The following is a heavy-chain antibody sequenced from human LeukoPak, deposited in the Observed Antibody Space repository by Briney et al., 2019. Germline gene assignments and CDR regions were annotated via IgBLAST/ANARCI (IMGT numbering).Heavy chain of an antibody. CDR2: IIPILGIA. V-gene: IGHV1-69*04. Sequence: GSSVKVSCKASGGTFSSYAISWVRQAPGQGLEWMGRIIPILGIANYAQKFQGRVTMTEDTSTDTAYMELSSLRSEDTAVYYCATDRRGYSYGFLNYYFDYWGQGTLVTVSS. CDR3: ATDRRGYSYGFLNYYFDY. J-gene: IGHJ4*02. D-gene: IGHD5-18*01. CDR1: GGTFSSYA.